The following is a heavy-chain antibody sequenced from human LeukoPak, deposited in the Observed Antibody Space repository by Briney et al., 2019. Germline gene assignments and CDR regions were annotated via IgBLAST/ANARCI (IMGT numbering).Heavy chain of an antibody. V-gene: IGHV3-23*01. CDR2: ISPGGDTT. J-gene: IGHJ4*02. D-gene: IGHD5-18*01. CDR3: AKVGPGAARDY. CDR1: GFTFSSYA. Sequence: GGSLRLSCAASGFTFSSYAMSWVRQAPGKGLEWVSGISPGGDTTYYADSVKGRFTISRDNSRNTLYMQMNSLRAEDTAVYYCAKVGPGAARDYWGQGTLVTVSS.